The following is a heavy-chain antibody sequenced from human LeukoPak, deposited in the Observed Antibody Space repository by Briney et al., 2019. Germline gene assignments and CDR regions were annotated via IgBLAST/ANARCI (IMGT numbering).Heavy chain of an antibody. CDR2: IYHTGST. CDR1: GFTFSSYAM. D-gene: IGHD3-9*01. CDR3: ARARNEILAGYYSFDY. J-gene: IGHJ4*02. V-gene: IGHV4-4*02. Sequence: GSLRLSCAASGFTFSSYAMSWVRQAPGKGLEWIGEIYHTGSTNYNPSLQSRVTISGDKSKNQFSLRLSSVTAADAAIYYCARARNEILAGYYSFDYWGQGILVTVSS.